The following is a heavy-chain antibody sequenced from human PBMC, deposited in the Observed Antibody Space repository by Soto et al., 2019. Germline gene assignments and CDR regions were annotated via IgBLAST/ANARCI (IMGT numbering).Heavy chain of an antibody. D-gene: IGHD3-10*01. CDR3: ARLFMVRGVIISDYYYYGMDV. CDR2: MYHSGST. CDR1: GGSISSGGYS. V-gene: IGHV4-30-2*01. J-gene: IGHJ6*02. Sequence: SETLSLTCAVSGGSISSGGYSWSWIRQPPGKGLEWIGYMYHSGSTYYNPSLKSRVTISVDTSKNQFSLKLSSVTAADTAVYYCARLFMVRGVIISDYYYYGMDVWGQGTTVTVSS.